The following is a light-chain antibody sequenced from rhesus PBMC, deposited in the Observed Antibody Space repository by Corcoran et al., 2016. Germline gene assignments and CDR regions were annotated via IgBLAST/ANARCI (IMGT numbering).Light chain of an antibody. V-gene: IGKV2-90*01. J-gene: IGKJ4*01. CDR2: EVS. Sequence: DIVMTQTPLSLPVTPGEPASISCRSSQSLLRTDGYIYLDWYLQKPGQSPQLLIYEVSNRASGVPARFMVSGSGTDFTLKISRVETEDVGVYYYMQSLEFPLTFGGGTKVEIK. CDR1: QSLLRTDGYIY. CDR3: MQSLEFPLT.